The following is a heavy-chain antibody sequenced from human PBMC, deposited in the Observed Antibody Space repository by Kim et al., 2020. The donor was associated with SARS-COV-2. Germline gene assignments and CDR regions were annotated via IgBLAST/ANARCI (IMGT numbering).Heavy chain of an antibody. Sequence: YSPSFQGQVTISADKSISTAYLQWSSLKASDTAMYYCARHEKGSSWYFDLWGRGTLVTVSS. J-gene: IGHJ2*01. CDR3: ARHEKGSSWYFDL. V-gene: IGHV5-51*01.